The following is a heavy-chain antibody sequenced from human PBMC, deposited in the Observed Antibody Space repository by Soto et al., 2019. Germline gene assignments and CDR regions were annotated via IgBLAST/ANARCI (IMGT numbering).Heavy chain of an antibody. V-gene: IGHV4-38-2*02. CDR2: IYHSGST. CDR1: GYSISSGYY. J-gene: IGHJ4*02. CDR3: ARDRWFREFDLDY. D-gene: IGHD3-10*01. Sequence: SVTLSLTCAVSGYSISSGYYWGWIRQPPGKGLEWIGSIYHSGSTYYNPSLKSRVTISVDTSKNQFSLKLSSVTAADTAVYYCARDRWFREFDLDYWGQGTLVIVSS.